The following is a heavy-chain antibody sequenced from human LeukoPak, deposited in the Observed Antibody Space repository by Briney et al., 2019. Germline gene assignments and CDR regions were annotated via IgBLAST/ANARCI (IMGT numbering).Heavy chain of an antibody. Sequence: PSETLSLTCTVSGGSISSSSYYWGWIRQPPGKGLELIGSIYYSGTTYYNPSLKSRVTMSVDTSKNQFSLKLSSVTAADTAVYYCARVIRHCSGGTCSNDYYYYMDVWGKGTTVIVSS. CDR3: ARVIRHCSGGTCSNDYYYYMDV. CDR1: GGSISSSSYY. V-gene: IGHV4-39*07. J-gene: IGHJ6*03. CDR2: IYYSGTT. D-gene: IGHD2-15*01.